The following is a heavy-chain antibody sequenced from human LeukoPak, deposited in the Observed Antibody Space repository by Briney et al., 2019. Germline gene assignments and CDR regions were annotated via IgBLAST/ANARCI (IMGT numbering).Heavy chain of an antibody. Sequence: GGSLRLSCAASGFTFSSYAMHWVRQAPGKGLEWVAVISYDGSNKYYADSVKGRFTISRDNSKNTLYLQMNSLRAEDTAVYYCAKEIGSWFPYYYYYYGMDVWGQGTTVTVSS. J-gene: IGHJ6*02. CDR1: GFTFSSYA. CDR2: ISYDGSNK. CDR3: AKEIGSWFPYYYYYYGMDV. D-gene: IGHD6-13*01. V-gene: IGHV3-30*04.